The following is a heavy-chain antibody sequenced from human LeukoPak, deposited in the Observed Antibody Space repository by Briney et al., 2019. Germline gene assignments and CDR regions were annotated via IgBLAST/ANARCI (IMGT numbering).Heavy chain of an antibody. V-gene: IGHV3-30*14. CDR1: GFTFSSYA. J-gene: IGHJ4*02. CDR2: ISYDGSNK. CDR3: ARDYSSAWYNYFDS. Sequence: GGSLRLSCAASGFTFSSYAMHWVRQAPGKGLEWVAVISYDGSNKYYADSVKGRFTISRDNSKNTLYLQMNSLRAGDTAIYYCARDYSSAWYNYFDSWGQGTLVTVSS. D-gene: IGHD6-19*01.